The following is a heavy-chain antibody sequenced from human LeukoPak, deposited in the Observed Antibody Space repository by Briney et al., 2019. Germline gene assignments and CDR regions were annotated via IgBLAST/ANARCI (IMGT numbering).Heavy chain of an antibody. J-gene: IGHJ4*02. V-gene: IGHV1-24*01. CDR3: ATDKEGFGGLDY. D-gene: IGHD3-10*01. CDR1: GYTLTELS. Sequence: ASVKVSCKVSGYTLTELSMHWVRQAPGKGLEWMGGFDPEDGETIYAQKFQGRVTKTEDTSTDIAYMELSSLRSEDTAVYYCATDKEGFGGLDYWGQGTLVTVSS. CDR2: FDPEDGET.